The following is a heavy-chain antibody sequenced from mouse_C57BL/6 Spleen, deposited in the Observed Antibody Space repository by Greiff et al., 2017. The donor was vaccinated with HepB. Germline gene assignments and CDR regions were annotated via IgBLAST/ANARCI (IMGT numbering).Heavy chain of an antibody. V-gene: IGHV1-9*01. CDR2: ILPGSGST. Sequence: QLQLKQSGAELMKPGASVKLSCKATGYTFTGYWIEWVKQRPGHGLEWIGEILPGSGSTNYTEKFKGKATFTADTSSNTAYMQLSSLTTEDSAIYYCARYGSNYWFAYWGQGTLVTVSA. J-gene: IGHJ3*01. CDR3: ARYGSNYWFAY. D-gene: IGHD1-1*01. CDR1: GYTFTGYW.